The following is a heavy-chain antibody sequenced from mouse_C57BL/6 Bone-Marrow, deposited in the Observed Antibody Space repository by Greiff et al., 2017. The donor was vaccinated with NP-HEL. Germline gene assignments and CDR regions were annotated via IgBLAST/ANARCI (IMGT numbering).Heavy chain of an antibody. CDR2: IDPSDSET. V-gene: IGHV1-52*01. Sequence: VQLQQPGAELVRPGSSVKLSCKASGYTFTSYWMHWVKQRPIQGLEWIGNIDPSDSETHYNQKFKDKATLTVDKSSSTAYMQLSSLTSEDSAVYYCARGVYDGYPLFDYWGQGTTLTVSS. CDR3: ARGVYDGYPLFDY. CDR1: GYTFTSYW. J-gene: IGHJ2*01. D-gene: IGHD2-3*01.